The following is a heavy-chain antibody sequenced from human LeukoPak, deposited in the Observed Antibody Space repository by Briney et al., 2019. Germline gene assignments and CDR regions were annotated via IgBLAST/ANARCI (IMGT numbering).Heavy chain of an antibody. CDR2: ISSSSNYI. CDR1: GFTFSSYE. CDR3: ARGVDYYYYYMDV. J-gene: IGHJ6*03. Sequence: GGSLRLSCAASGFTFSSYEMIWVRQAPGKGLEWVSSISSSSNYIYYADSAKGRFTISRDNAKNSMYLQMNSLRAEDTAVYYCARGVDYYYYYMDVWGKGTTVTVSS. V-gene: IGHV3-21*01.